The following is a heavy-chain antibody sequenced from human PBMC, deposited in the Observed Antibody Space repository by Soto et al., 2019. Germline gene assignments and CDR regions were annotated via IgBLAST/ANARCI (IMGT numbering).Heavy chain of an antibody. Sequence: QVQLQESGPGLVKPSQTLSLTCTVSGGSISSGGYYWSWIRQHPGKGLEWIRYIYYSGSTYYNPSLKSRVTISVDTSKNQFSLKLSSVTAADTAVYYCARAAHYSSPFRWFDPWGQGTLVSVSS. V-gene: IGHV4-31*03. CDR3: ARAAHYSSPFRWFDP. D-gene: IGHD6-13*01. CDR2: IYYSGST. J-gene: IGHJ5*02. CDR1: GGSISSGGYY.